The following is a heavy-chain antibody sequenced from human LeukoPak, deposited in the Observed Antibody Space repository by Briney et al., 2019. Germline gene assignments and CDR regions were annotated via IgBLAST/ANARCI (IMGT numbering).Heavy chain of an antibody. CDR1: AGSISNYY. J-gene: IGHJ3*02. CDR3: ARVFPLAVNDGFDI. V-gene: IGHV4-59*01. CDR2: IYYSGST. Sequence: SETLSLTCTVSAGSISNYYWSWLRQPPGKGLEWIGYIYYSGSTDYNPSLKSRVTMSVDRSKNQFSLKLSSVTAADTAVYYCARVFPLAVNDGFDIWGQGTKVTVSS. D-gene: IGHD2-21*01.